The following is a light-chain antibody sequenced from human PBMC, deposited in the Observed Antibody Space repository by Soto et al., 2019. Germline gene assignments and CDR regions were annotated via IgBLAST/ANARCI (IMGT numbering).Light chain of an antibody. J-gene: IGLJ1*01. CDR3: AAWDDSLNGLV. CDR1: SSNIGSNT. Sequence: QSVLTQPPSAYGTPGQRVTISCSGSSSNIGSNTVNWYQQLPGTAPKLLIYNNNQRPSGVPDRFSGSKSGTSASLAISGLQSEDEDDYYCAAWDDSLNGLVFGTGTKLTVL. V-gene: IGLV1-44*01. CDR2: NNN.